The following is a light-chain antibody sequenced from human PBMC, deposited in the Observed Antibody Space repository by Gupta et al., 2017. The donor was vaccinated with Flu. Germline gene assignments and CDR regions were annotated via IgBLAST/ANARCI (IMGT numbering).Light chain of an antibody. CDR2: KAS. Sequence: SPSTLSASVGDRGTITCRASQSISNRLDWYQPKAGKPPKILIYKASNFESGVPLRFSGSGSGTQFTLTIRRLQPYEFATYYCQPDYYYWTFGQGTKVEI. V-gene: IGKV1-5*03. CDR1: QSISNR. J-gene: IGKJ1*01. CDR3: QPDYYYWT.